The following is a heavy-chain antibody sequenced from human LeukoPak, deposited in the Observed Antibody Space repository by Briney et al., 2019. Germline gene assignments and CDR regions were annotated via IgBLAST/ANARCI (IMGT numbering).Heavy chain of an antibody. CDR3: TRRGGGHEFDH. J-gene: IGHJ4*02. CDR2: ISFDGNTK. V-gene: IGHV3-30-3*01. D-gene: IGHD3-16*01. CDR1: GFAFSTHA. Sequence: GGSLRLSCAASGFAFSTHAIHWVRQAPGKGLEWVAVISFDGNTKYYADSVKGRFTISRDNSKNTLYLQMNGLRTEDTAMYYCTRRGGGHEFDHWGQGTLVTVSS.